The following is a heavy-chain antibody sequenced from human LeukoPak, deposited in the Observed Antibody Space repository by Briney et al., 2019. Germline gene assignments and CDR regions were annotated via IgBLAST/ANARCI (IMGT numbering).Heavy chain of an antibody. CDR3: TTIKRGNIFGYFDF. J-gene: IGHJ4*02. V-gene: IGHV4-59*11. CDR2: ISSSGST. D-gene: IGHD5-18*01. CDR1: GGSIISHY. Sequence: PSETLSLTCTVSGGSIISHYWIWIRQSPGKGLEWIGDISSSGSTGYNPSLRSRVTISLDTSRNQFSLSLISVTAADTAVYYCTTIKRGNIFGYFDFWGQGILVTVSS.